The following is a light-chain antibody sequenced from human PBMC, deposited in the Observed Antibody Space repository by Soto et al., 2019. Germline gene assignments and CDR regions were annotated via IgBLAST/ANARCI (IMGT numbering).Light chain of an antibody. V-gene: IGKV3-20*01. CDR3: QQYGTSPIT. J-gene: IGKJ5*01. CDR2: GAS. Sequence: ENVLTQSPGTLSLSPGERATLSCRASQTVSSYLTWYQQRPGQAPRLLIYGASKRATGIPDRFSDSGSVTDFTLTISRLEPEDFALYYCQQYGTSPITFGQGTRLEIK. CDR1: QTVSSY.